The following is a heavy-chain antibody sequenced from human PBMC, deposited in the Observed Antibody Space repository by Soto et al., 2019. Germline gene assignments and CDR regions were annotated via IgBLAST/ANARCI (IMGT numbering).Heavy chain of an antibody. CDR2: IIPIFGTA. CDR3: ARAEDDILTGPYYYYYGMDV. J-gene: IGHJ6*02. Sequence: GASVKVSCKASGCTFSSYAISWVRQAPGQGLEWMGGIIPIFGTANYAQKFQGRVTITADKSTSTAYMELSSLRSEDTAVYYCARAEDDILTGPYYYYYGMDVWGQGTTVTVSS. CDR1: GCTFSSYA. D-gene: IGHD3-9*01. V-gene: IGHV1-69*06.